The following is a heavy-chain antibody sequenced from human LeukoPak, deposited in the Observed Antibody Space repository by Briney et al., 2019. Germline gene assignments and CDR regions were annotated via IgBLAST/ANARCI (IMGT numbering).Heavy chain of an antibody. V-gene: IGHV4-34*01. Sequence: SETLSLTCAVYGGSFSGYYWSWIRQPPGKGLEWIGEINHSGSTNYNPSLKSRVTMSVDTSKNQFSLKLSSVTAADTAVYYCARTYCSSTSCYAFDIWGQGTMVTVSS. D-gene: IGHD2-2*01. CDR3: ARTYCSSTSCYAFDI. CDR2: INHSGST. CDR1: GGSFSGYY. J-gene: IGHJ3*02.